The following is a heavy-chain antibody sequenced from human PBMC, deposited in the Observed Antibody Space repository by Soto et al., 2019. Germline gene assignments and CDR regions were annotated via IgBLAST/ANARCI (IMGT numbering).Heavy chain of an antibody. J-gene: IGHJ6*02. CDR2: IVVGSGNT. D-gene: IGHD1-26*01. V-gene: IGHV1-58*01. CDR1: GFTFTSSA. Sequence: QMQLVQSGPEVKKPGTSVKVSCKASGFTFTSSAVQWVRQARGQRLEWIGWIVVGSGNTNYAQKFQERVTITRDMSTSTAYMELSRLRAEDTAVYYCAADGPSGCYRSGSYYYYGMDVWGQGTTVTVSS. CDR3: AADGPSGCYRSGSYYYYGMDV.